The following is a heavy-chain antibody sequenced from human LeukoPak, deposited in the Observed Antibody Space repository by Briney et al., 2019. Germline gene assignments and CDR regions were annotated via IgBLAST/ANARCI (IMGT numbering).Heavy chain of an antibody. J-gene: IGHJ6*03. Sequence: GRSLRLSCAASGFTFSSYGMHWVRQAPGKGLEWVAVISYDGSKKYYADSVKGRFTISRDNSKNTLYVQMNSLRAEDTAVYYCAKDDRWEPADYYSCYMDVWGKGATVTVSS. CDR1: GFTFSSYG. D-gene: IGHD1-26*01. CDR2: ISYDGSKK. V-gene: IGHV3-30*18. CDR3: AKDDRWEPADYYSCYMDV.